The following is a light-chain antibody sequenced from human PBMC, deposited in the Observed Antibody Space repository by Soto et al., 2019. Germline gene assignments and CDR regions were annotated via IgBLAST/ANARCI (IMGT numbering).Light chain of an antibody. CDR3: QSYDSSLSVV. CDR2: GNI. V-gene: IGLV1-40*01. CDR1: SSNIGAGYD. J-gene: IGLJ2*01. Sequence: QSALTQPPSVSGAPGQRVTIACTGSSSNIGAGYDVHWYQRLPGTAPKLLIYGNINRPSGVPDRFSGSKSGTSASLAITGLRAEDEADYFCQSYDSSLSVVFGGGTKLTVL.